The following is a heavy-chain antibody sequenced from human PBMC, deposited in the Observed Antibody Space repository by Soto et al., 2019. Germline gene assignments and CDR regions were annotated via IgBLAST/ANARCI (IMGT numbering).Heavy chain of an antibody. CDR3: ARDSGRDGYSNP. D-gene: IGHD4-4*01. Sequence: QVQLVQSGAEVKKPGASVKVSCKASGYTFTGYSMHWVRQAPGQGLEWMGWINPNSGATNYAQKFQGRVTMTRDTSISTSYMELSRLRSADTAVDYCARDSGRDGYSNPWGQGTLGTFSS. CDR2: INPNSGAT. J-gene: IGHJ5*02. V-gene: IGHV1-2*02. CDR1: GYTFTGYS.